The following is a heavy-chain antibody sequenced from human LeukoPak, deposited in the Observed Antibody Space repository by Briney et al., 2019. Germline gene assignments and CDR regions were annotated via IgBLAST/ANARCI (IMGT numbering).Heavy chain of an antibody. J-gene: IGHJ4*02. CDR3: ARGPASYYNAQFDY. V-gene: IGHV4-59*01. CDR1: GGSFSGYY. D-gene: IGHD3-10*01. CDR2: IYYSGST. Sequence: KPSETLSLTCAVYGGSFSGYYWSWIRQPPGKGLEWIGYIYYSGSTNYNPSLKSRVTISVDTSKNQFSLKLSSVTAADTAVYYCARGPASYYNAQFDYWGQGTLVTVSS.